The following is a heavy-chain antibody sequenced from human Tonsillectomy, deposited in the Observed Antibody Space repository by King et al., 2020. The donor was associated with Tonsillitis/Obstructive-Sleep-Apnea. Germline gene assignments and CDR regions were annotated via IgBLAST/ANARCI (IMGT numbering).Heavy chain of an antibody. CDR2: ISAYNGNT. CDR1: GYTFTSYG. J-gene: IGHJ4*02. V-gene: IGHV1-18*01. D-gene: IGHD2-15*01. Sequence: QLVQSGAEVKKPGASVKVSCKASGYTFTSYGISWVRQAPGQGLEWRGWISAYNGNTNYAQKLQGRVTMTTDTSTSTAYMELRSLRSDDTAVYYCARVPWKIVVVVADGLDYWGQGTLVTVSS. CDR3: ARVPWKIVVVVADGLDY.